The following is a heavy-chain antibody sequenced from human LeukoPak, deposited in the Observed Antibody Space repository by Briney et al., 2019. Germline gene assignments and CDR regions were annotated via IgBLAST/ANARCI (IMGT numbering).Heavy chain of an antibody. CDR2: IYYSGST. Sequence: SETLSLTCTVSGGSISSSSYYWGWIRQPPGKGLEWIGSIYYSGSTYYNPSLKSRVTISVDTSKNQFSLKLSSVTAADTAVYYCARRYGYYGSGKGNWFDPWGQGTLVTVSS. CDR1: GGSISSSSYY. J-gene: IGHJ5*02. V-gene: IGHV4-39*01. CDR3: ARRYGYYGSGKGNWFDP. D-gene: IGHD3-10*01.